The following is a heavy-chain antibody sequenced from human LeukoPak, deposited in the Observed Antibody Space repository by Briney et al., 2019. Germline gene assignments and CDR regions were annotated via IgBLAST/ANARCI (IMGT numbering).Heavy chain of an antibody. CDR1: GFTFSSYS. Sequence: GGSLRLSCAASGFTFSSYSMNWVRQAPGKGLEWVAVISHEGSNKYYADSVKGRFTISRDNSKNTLYLQMNSLRAEDTAVYYCARANRVIPLDYWGQGTLVTVSS. CDR2: ISHEGSNK. D-gene: IGHD2-21*01. J-gene: IGHJ4*02. CDR3: ARANRVIPLDY. V-gene: IGHV3-30*03.